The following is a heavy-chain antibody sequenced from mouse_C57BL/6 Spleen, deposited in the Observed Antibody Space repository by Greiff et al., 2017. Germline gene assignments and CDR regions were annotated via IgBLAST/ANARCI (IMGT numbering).Heavy chain of an antibody. CDR2: ISGGGGNT. CDR1: GFTFSSYT. Sequence: EVQLVESGGGLVKPGGSLKLSCAASGFTFSSYTMSWVRQTPEKRLEWVATISGGGGNTYYPDSVKGRFTISRDNATNTLYLQMSSLRSEDTALYYCERHADYDGSSYDWYFDVWGTGTTVTVSS. CDR3: ERHADYDGSSYDWYFDV. D-gene: IGHD1-1*01. V-gene: IGHV5-9*01. J-gene: IGHJ1*03.